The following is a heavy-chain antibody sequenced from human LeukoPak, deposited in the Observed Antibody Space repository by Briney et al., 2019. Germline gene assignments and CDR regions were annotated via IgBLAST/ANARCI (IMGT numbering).Heavy chain of an antibody. J-gene: IGHJ4*02. V-gene: IGHV1-18*01. Sequence: ASVKVSCKASGYTFTSYGISWVRQAPGQGLEWMGWISAYNGNTNYAQKLQGRVTMTTDTSTSTAYMELRSLRSDDTAVFYCAREGPPGDTNPHFDYWGQGTLVTVSS. CDR3: AREGPPGDTNPHFDY. D-gene: IGHD3-10*01. CDR2: ISAYNGNT. CDR1: GYTFTSYG.